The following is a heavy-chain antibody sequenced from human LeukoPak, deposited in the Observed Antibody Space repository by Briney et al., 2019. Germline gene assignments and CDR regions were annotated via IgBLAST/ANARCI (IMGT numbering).Heavy chain of an antibody. CDR2: IYYSGST. J-gene: IGHJ4*02. D-gene: IGHD6-13*01. Sequence: SETLSLTCAVYGGSFSDYYWSWIRQPPGKGLEWIGYIYYSGSTNYNPSLKSRVTISVDTSKNQFSLKLSSVTAADTAVYYCARDLGSGYSSSWGQGTLVTVSS. CDR1: GGSFSDYY. V-gene: IGHV4-59*01. CDR3: ARDLGSGYSSS.